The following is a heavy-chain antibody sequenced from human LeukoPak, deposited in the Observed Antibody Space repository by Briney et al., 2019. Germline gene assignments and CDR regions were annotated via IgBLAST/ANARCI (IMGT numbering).Heavy chain of an antibody. CDR2: IKENGSEK. CDR3: ARDPSSLRDSYDY. V-gene: IGHV3-7*01. CDR1: GFTFSRYW. J-gene: IGHJ4*02. Sequence: GGSLRLSCAAPGFTFSRYWMNWVRQTPGKGLEWVANIKENGSEKNYVDSVKGRFTISRDNAKKSLYLQMNTLRVEDTGIYYCARDPSSLRDSYDYWGQGTLVTVSS.